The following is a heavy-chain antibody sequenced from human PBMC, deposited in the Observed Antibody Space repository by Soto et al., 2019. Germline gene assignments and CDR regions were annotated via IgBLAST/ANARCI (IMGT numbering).Heavy chain of an antibody. J-gene: IGHJ5*02. CDR2: INAGNGNT. V-gene: IGHV1-3*01. CDR1: GYTFTSYA. CDR3: TFNYDFWSGYYTSIWFDP. Sequence: ASVKVSCKASGYTFTSYAMHWVRQAPGQRLEWMGWINAGNGNTKYSQKFQGRVTITRDTSASTAYMELSSLRSEDTAVYYCTFNYDFWSGYYTSIWFDPWGQGTLVTVSS. D-gene: IGHD3-3*01.